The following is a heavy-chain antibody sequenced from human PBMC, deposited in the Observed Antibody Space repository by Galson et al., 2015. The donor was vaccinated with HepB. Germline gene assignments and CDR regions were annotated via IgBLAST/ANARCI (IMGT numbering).Heavy chain of an antibody. CDR3: ARSANFEWLRYYYYYYGMDV. V-gene: IGHV3-33*01. D-gene: IGHD3-9*01. J-gene: IGHJ6*02. Sequence: SLRLSCAASGFTFSSYGMHWVRQAPGKGLEWVAVIWYDGSNKYYADSVKGRFTISRDNSKNTLYLQMNSLRAEDTAVYYCARSANFEWLRYYYYYYGMDVWGQGTTVTVSS. CDR1: GFTFSSYG. CDR2: IWYDGSNK.